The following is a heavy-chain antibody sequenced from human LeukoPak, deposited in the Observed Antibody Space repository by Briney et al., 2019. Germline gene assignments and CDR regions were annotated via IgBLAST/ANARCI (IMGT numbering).Heavy chain of an antibody. V-gene: IGHV4-59*01. CDR2: IYYSGST. Sequence: KSSETLSLTCTVSGGSISSYYWSWIRQPPGKGLEWIGYIYYSGSTNYNPSLKSRVTISVDTSKNQFSLKLSSVTAADTAVYYCARESGRTFFDYWGQGTLVTVSS. J-gene: IGHJ4*02. CDR3: ARESGRTFFDY. CDR1: GGSISSYY. D-gene: IGHD6-25*01.